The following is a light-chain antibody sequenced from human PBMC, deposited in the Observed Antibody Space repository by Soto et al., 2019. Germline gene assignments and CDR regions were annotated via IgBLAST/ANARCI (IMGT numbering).Light chain of an antibody. CDR3: QQYNKWPLT. CDR1: QSVRSNY. V-gene: IGKV3-20*01. J-gene: IGKJ4*01. Sequence: ELVLTQSPGTLSLSPGERATLSCRASQSVRSNYLAWYQQKPGQAPRLLIYGASSRATGIPDRFSGSGSGTDFTLTISTLQSEDCAVYYCQQYNKWPLTFGGGTKVEIK. CDR2: GAS.